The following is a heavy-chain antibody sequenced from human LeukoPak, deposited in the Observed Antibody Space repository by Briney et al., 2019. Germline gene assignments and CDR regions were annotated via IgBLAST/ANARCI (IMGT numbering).Heavy chain of an antibody. CDR2: INPSGGST. J-gene: IGHJ4*02. CDR3: ASSLRDGYSSGY. Sequence: ASVKVSCKASGYTFTSYYMHWVRQAPGQGLEWMGVINPSGGSTSYAQKFQGRVTMTRDTSTSTVYMELSSLRSEDTAVYYCASSLRDGYSSGYWGQGTLVTVSS. V-gene: IGHV1-46*01. CDR1: GYTFTSYY. D-gene: IGHD5-24*01.